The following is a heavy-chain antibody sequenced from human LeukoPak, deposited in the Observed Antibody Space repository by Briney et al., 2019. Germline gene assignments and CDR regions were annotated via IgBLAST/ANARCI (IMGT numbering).Heavy chain of an antibody. CDR2: INPSGGST. CDR1: GYTFTSYY. CDR3: ARHDYYYYYIDV. J-gene: IGHJ6*03. V-gene: IGHV1-46*01. Sequence: ASVKVSCKASGYTFTSYYMHWVRQAPGQGLEWMGIINPSGGSTNYAQKFQGRVTMTRDMSTSTVYMELSSLRSEDTAVYYCARHDYYYYYIDVWGKGTTVTVSS.